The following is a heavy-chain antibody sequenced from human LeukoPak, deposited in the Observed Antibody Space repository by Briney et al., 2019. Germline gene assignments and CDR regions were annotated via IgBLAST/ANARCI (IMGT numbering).Heavy chain of an antibody. CDR2: VSKNGIT. CDR3: ARHMTPVTTFDP. J-gene: IGHJ5*02. V-gene: IGHV4-59*08. Sequence: PSETLSLTCTVSGASISSYYWSWIRQPPGKGLEWIGYVSKNGITNYNPSLKSRVTMSGDTSEKQFSLKLSSVTAGDTAVYYCARHMTPVTTFDPWGQGTLVTVSS. CDR1: GASISSYY. D-gene: IGHD4-17*01.